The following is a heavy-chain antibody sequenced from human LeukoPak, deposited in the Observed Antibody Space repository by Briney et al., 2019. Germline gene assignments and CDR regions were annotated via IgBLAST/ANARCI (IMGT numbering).Heavy chain of an antibody. J-gene: IGHJ4*02. CDR3: ARVSGYYGSGTRYYFDY. CDR2: IKQDGSEK. CDR1: GFTFSSYW. V-gene: IGHV3-7*01. D-gene: IGHD3-10*01. Sequence: GGSLRLSCAASGFTFSSYWMSWVRQAPGKGLEWVANIKQDGSEKYYVDSVKGRFTISRDNAKNSLYLQMNSLRAGDTAVYYCARVSGYYGSGTRYYFDYWGQGTLVTVSS.